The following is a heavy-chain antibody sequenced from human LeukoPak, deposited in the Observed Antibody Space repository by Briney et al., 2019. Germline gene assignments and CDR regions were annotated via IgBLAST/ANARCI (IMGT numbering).Heavy chain of an antibody. V-gene: IGHV5-51*01. Sequence: GESLQISCKGSGYSFTSYWIGWVRQMPGKGLEWMGIIYPGDSDTRYSPSFQGQVTISADKSISTAYLQWSSLKASDTAMYYCARHGPNWGVYYYGMDVWGQGTTVTVSS. CDR2: IYPGDSDT. J-gene: IGHJ6*02. CDR3: ARHGPNWGVYYYGMDV. CDR1: GYSFTSYW. D-gene: IGHD7-27*01.